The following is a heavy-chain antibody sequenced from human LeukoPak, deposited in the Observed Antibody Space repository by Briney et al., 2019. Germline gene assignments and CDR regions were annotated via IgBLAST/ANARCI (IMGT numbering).Heavy chain of an antibody. Sequence: SETLSLTCTVSGYSISSGYYWGWIRQPPGKGLEWIGSIYHSGSTYYNPSLKSRVTISVDTSKDQFSLKLSSVTAADTAVYYCAREGLVVVPAAPSYYYYYYMDVWGKGTTVTISS. CDR1: GYSISSGYY. D-gene: IGHD2-2*01. CDR3: AREGLVVVPAAPSYYYYYYMDV. V-gene: IGHV4-38-2*02. CDR2: IYHSGST. J-gene: IGHJ6*03.